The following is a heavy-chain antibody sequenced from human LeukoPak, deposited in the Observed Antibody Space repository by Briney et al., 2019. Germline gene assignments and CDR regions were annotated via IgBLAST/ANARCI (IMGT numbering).Heavy chain of an antibody. CDR3: AKDYGGNSAFFGY. D-gene: IGHD4-23*01. J-gene: IGHJ4*02. V-gene: IGHV3-48*03. CDR2: ISSSGSTR. Sequence: PGGSLRLSCTTSGFTFSHYEMNWVRQAPGKGLEWVSYISSSGSTRYYADSVKGRFTISRDNSKNTLYLQMNSLRAEDTAVYYCAKDYGGNSAFFGYWGQGTLVTVSS. CDR1: GFTFSHYE.